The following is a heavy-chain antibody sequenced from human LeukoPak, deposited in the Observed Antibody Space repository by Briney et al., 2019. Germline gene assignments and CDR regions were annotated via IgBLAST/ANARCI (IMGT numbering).Heavy chain of an antibody. V-gene: IGHV4-59*12. Sequence: NTSETLSLTCTVSGGSMSTYYWSWIRQPPGKGLEWIGYIYYSGSTNYNPSLKSRVTISVDTSKNQFSLKLSSVTAADTAVYYCARGRRYDYDILTGYSHYMDVWGKGTTVTVSS. J-gene: IGHJ6*03. CDR1: GGSMSTYY. CDR2: IYYSGST. D-gene: IGHD3-9*01. CDR3: ARGRRYDYDILTGYSHYMDV.